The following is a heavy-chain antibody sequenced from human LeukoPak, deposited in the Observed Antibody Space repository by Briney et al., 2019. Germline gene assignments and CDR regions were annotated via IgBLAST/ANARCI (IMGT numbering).Heavy chain of an antibody. CDR3: AKFEYAYNL. J-gene: IGHJ4*02. D-gene: IGHD3-16*01. CDR1: GFTINNYW. V-gene: IGHV3-7*05. CDR2: IKRDENEK. Sequence: GGSLRLSCVVSGFTINNYWMSWVRQAPGKGLECVANIKRDENEKYYVDSVKGRFIISRDNAQNSLYLQMDSLRAEDTAVYYCAKFEYAYNLWGQGTLVTVSS.